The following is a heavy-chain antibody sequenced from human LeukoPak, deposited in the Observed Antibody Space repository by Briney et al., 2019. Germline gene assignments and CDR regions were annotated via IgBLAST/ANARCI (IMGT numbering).Heavy chain of an antibody. J-gene: IGHJ3*02. Sequence: GESLKISCKGSGYSFTSYWIGWVRQMPGKGLEWMGIIYPGDSDTRYSPSFQGQVTISADKSISTAYLQWSSLKASGTAMYYCARLLTQSSSTPIDAFDIWGQGTMVTVSS. D-gene: IGHD2-2*01. CDR2: IYPGDSDT. CDR1: GYSFTSYW. CDR3: ARLLTQSSSTPIDAFDI. V-gene: IGHV5-51*01.